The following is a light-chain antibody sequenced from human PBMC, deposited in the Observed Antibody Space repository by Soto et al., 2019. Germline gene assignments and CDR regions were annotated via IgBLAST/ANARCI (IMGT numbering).Light chain of an antibody. CDR3: QQRSNWPIT. V-gene: IGKV3-11*01. J-gene: IGKJ5*01. CDR1: QSVSNY. CDR2: DTS. Sequence: DIVLRQCAACRSFSPGARASLSCWASQSVSNYLAWYQQKPGQAPRLLIYDTSNRATGIPSRFSGSASGTDFTLTISSLEPEDFAVYYCQQRSNWPITFGQGTRLEIK.